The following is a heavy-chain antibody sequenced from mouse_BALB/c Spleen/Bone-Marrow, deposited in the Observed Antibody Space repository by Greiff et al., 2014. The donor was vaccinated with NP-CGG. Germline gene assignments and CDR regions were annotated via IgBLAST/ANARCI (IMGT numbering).Heavy chain of an antibody. CDR3: ASKTGTGYWYFDV. CDR1: GFTFSSYA. V-gene: IGHV5-9-4*01. CDR2: ISSGGSYT. D-gene: IGHD4-1*01. Sequence: VQLKQSGGGLVKPGGSLKLSCAASGFTFSSYAMSWVRQSPEKRLEWVAEISSGGSYTYYPDTVTGRFTISRDNAKNTLYLEMSSLRSEDTAMYYCASKTGTGYWYFDVWGAGTTVTVSS. J-gene: IGHJ1*01.